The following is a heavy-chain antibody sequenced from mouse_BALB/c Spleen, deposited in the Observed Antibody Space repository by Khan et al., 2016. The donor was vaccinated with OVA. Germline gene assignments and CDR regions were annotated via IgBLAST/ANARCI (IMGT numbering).Heavy chain of an antibody. CDR3: ARDYWDVFAY. Sequence: MQLEESGAELVKPGASVKLSCTASGFNIKDTYMHWVKQRPEQGLDWIGRIDPANGNTKYDPKFQGKATITADTSSNTAYLQLSSLTSEDTAVYYCARDYWDVFAYGGQGTLVTVSA. CDR2: IDPANGNT. CDR1: GFNIKDTY. D-gene: IGHD4-1*01. V-gene: IGHV14-3*02. J-gene: IGHJ3*01.